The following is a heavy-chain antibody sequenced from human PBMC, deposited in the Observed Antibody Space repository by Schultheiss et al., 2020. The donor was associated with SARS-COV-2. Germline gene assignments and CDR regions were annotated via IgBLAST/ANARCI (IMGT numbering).Heavy chain of an antibody. V-gene: IGHV3-21*01. D-gene: IGHD3-3*01. J-gene: IGHJ4*02. CDR1: GFTFSSYS. CDR2: ISSSSSYI. Sequence: GGSLRLSCAASGFTFSSYSMNWVRQAPGKGLEWVSSISSSSSYIYYADSVKGRFTISRDNAKNSLYLQMNSLRAEDTAVYYCARESQGDFWSGPDLSLGFDYWGQGTLVTVSS. CDR3: ARESQGDFWSGPDLSLGFDY.